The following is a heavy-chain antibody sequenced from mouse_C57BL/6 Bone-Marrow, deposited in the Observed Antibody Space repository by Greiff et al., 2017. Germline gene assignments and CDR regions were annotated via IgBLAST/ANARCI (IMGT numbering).Heavy chain of an antibody. CDR1: GYTFTSYW. V-gene: IGHV1-69*01. J-gene: IGHJ2*01. CDR2: IDPSDSYT. D-gene: IGHD2-1*01. Sequence: QVLLQQPGAELVMPGASVKLSCKASGYTFTSYWMHWVKQRPGQGLEWIGEIDPSDSYTNYNQQFKGKSTLTVDKSSSTAYMQLSSLTSEDSAVYYCARGRGNYGFDYWGQGTTLTVSS. CDR3: ARGRGNYGFDY.